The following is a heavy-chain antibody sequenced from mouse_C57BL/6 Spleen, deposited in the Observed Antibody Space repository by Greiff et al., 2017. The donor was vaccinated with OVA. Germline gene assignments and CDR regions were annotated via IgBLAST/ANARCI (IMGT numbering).Heavy chain of an antibody. V-gene: IGHV1-54*01. J-gene: IGHJ2*01. CDR3: ARSYYGSSYERVY. CDR2: INPGRGGT. Sequence: VKLQESGAELVRPGTSVKVSCKASGYAFTNYLIEWVKQRPGQGLEWIGVINPGRGGTNYNEKFKGKATLTADKSSSTAYMQLSSRTSEASAVYFCARSYYGSSYERVYWGQGTTLTVSS. CDR1: GYAFTNYL. D-gene: IGHD1-1*01.